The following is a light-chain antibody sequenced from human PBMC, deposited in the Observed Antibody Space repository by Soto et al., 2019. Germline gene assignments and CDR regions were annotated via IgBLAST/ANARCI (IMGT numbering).Light chain of an antibody. V-gene: IGKV3-20*01. CDR2: GAS. J-gene: IGKJ2*01. Sequence: EIVLTQSPGTLSLSPGDRATLSCRASQNVDSNYLAWYQQKPGQAPRLLIYGASNRATGIPDRFSGSGSGTDFTLTISRLGPEDFAVYYCQQYGSSPYTFGQGTKVDIK. CDR1: QNVDSNY. CDR3: QQYGSSPYT.